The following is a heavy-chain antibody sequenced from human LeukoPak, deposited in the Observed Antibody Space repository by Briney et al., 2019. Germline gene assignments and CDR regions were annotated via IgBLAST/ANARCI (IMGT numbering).Heavy chain of an antibody. CDR3: AKSGLNRFDY. J-gene: IGHJ4*02. D-gene: IGHD2-15*01. Sequence: GGSLRLSCVASGFTFSSNAMSWVRQAPGMGPDWVSSITFSGSSTDYADSVKGRFTISRDNSKNTLYLQMNSLRAEDTAVYYCAKSGLNRFDYWGQGTLVTVSS. V-gene: IGHV3-23*01. CDR1: GFTFSSNA. CDR2: ITFSGSST.